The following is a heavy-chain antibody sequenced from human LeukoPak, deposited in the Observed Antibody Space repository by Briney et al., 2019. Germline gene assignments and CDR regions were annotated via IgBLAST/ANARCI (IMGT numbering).Heavy chain of an antibody. V-gene: IGHV3-64*01. CDR3: ARDQGIEGATYMDV. CDR1: GFAFNNYA. J-gene: IGHJ6*03. CDR2: ISTNGDNT. D-gene: IGHD1-26*01. Sequence: PGGSLRLSCEASGFAFNNYAMPWVRRAPGKGLESVSAISTNGDNTYYGNSVKGRFTISRDNSKNTVYLHMGSLRVEDMAVYYCARDQGIEGATYMDVWGRGTTVIVSS.